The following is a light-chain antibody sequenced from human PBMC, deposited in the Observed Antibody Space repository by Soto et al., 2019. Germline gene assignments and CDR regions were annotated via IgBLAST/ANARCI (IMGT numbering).Light chain of an antibody. CDR1: QGIAPY. CDR3: QKYNSAPRT. V-gene: IGKV1-27*01. Sequence: DVQMTQSPSSLSAFVGDRVTITCRASQGIAPYLAWFQQKPGKVPKLLIYATSTLQSGVPSRFSGSGSGTDFTLTINGLQPEDVVTYYCQKYNSAPRTFGGGTKVEIK. J-gene: IGKJ4*02. CDR2: ATS.